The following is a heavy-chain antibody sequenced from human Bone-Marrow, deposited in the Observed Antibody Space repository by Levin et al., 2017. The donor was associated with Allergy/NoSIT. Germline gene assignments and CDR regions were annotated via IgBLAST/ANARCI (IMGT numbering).Heavy chain of an antibody. V-gene: IGHV1-8*01. D-gene: IGHD3-3*01. CDR3: ARGLTYYDFWSGYYSYYYYGMDV. CDR2: MNPNSGNT. Sequence: GASVKVSCKASGYTFTSYDINWVRQATGQGLEWMGWMNPNSGNTGYAQKFQGRVTMTRNTSISTAYMELSSLRSEDTAVYYCARGLTYYDFWSGYYSYYYYGMDVWGQGTTVTVSS. CDR1: GYTFTSYD. J-gene: IGHJ6*02.